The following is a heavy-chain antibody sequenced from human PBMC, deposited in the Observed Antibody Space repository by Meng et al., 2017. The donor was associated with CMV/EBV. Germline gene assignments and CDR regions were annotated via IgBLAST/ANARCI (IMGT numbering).Heavy chain of an antibody. J-gene: IGHJ5*02. CDR1: GGSFSGYY. Sequence: SETLSLTCAVYGGSFSGYYWSWIRQPPGKGLEWIGEINHSGSTNYNPSLKSRVTISVDTSKNQFSLKLSSVTAAGTAVYYCARTLAARLNWFDPWGQGTLVTVSS. CDR2: INHSGST. CDR3: ARTLAARLNWFDP. V-gene: IGHV4-34*01. D-gene: IGHD6-6*01.